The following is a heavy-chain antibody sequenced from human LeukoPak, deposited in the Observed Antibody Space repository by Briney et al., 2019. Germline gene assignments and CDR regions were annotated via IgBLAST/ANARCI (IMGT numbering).Heavy chain of an antibody. CDR3: ARDSSGNFIPDYFDY. Sequence: GGSLRLSCATPGFTFSSYEMNWVRQAPGKGLEWVSYISATGNTIYYADSVKGRFTISRDNAKNSLYLQMNSLRAEDTAVYYCARDSSGNFIPDYFDYWGQGTLVTVSS. J-gene: IGHJ4*02. CDR2: ISATGNTI. V-gene: IGHV3-48*03. D-gene: IGHD3-10*01. CDR1: GFTFSSYE.